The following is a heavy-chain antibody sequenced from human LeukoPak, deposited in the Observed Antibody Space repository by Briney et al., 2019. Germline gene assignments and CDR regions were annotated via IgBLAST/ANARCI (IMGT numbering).Heavy chain of an antibody. Sequence: SETLSLTCTVSGGSISSYYWSWIRQPAGKGLEWIGRIYTSGSTNYNPSLKSRVTMSVDTSKNQFSLKLSSVTAADTAVYYCASKGGYYRSDAFDIWGQGTMVTVSS. CDR2: IYTSGST. CDR1: GGSISSYY. J-gene: IGHJ3*02. V-gene: IGHV4-4*07. CDR3: ASKGGYYRSDAFDI. D-gene: IGHD3-3*01.